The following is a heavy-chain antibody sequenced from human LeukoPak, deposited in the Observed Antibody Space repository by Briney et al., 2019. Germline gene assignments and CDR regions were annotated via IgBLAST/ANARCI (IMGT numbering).Heavy chain of an antibody. CDR1: GYTFTTYG. Sequence: ASVKVSCKASGYTFTTYGISWVRQAPGQGLEWMGWISTYNGSTKSAQKFQGRVTMTTDTSTSTAYMELRSLRSDDTAVYYCAREFWITMVRGALDVWGQGTTVTVSS. CDR2: ISTYNGST. CDR3: AREFWITMVRGALDV. J-gene: IGHJ6*02. V-gene: IGHV1-18*01. D-gene: IGHD3-10*01.